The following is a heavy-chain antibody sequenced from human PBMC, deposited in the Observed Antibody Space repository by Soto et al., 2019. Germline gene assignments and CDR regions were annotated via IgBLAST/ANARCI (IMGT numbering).Heavy chain of an antibody. J-gene: IGHJ6*02. Sequence: QVQLVESGGGLVKPGGSLRLSCAASGLTFSDCYMNWTRQAPGKGLEWVSYISSSGSSINYAGSVKGRFTISRDNAKNSLYLQMNSLRAEDTAMYYCARVRFGEWGYAMDVWGQGTTVTVSS. CDR1: GLTFSDCY. CDR2: ISSSGSSI. V-gene: IGHV3-11*01. D-gene: IGHD3-10*01. CDR3: ARVRFGEWGYAMDV.